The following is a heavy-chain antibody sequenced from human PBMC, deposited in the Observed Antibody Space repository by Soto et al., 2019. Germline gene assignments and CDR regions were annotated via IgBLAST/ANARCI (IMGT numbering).Heavy chain of an antibody. CDR1: GGSISSYY. J-gene: IGHJ6*03. CDR2: IYYSGST. CDR3: ARLGGATPILYYMDV. Sequence: SETLSLTCTVSGGSISSYYWSWIRQPPGKGLEWIGYIYYSGSTNYNPSLKSRVTISVDTSKNQFSLKLSSVTAADTAVYYCARLGGATPILYYMDVWGKGTTVTVSS. V-gene: IGHV4-59*08. D-gene: IGHD3-3*01.